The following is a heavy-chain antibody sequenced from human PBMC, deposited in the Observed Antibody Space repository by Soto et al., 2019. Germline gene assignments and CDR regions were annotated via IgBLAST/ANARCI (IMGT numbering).Heavy chain of an antibody. D-gene: IGHD6-13*01. CDR3: ARHAIAAAGLDY. Sequence: PSETLSLTCAVSGGSISSGCYSWSWLRQPPGKGLEWIGYIYHSGSTYYNPSLKSRVTISVDRSKNQFSLKLSSVTAADTAVYYCARHAIAAAGLDYWGQGTLVTVSS. CDR2: IYHSGST. J-gene: IGHJ4*02. CDR1: GGSISSGCYS. V-gene: IGHV4-30-2*01.